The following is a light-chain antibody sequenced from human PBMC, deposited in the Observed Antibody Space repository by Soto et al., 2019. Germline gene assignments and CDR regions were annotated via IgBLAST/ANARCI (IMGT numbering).Light chain of an antibody. CDR2: GAS. Sequence: EIVMTQSPATLSVSPGERATLSCRASQSISSNLAWYQHRPGQAPRLLVYGASTRATGIPARFSGSGSGTEFTLTISSLQYEDFAVYYCQQYDSWPPLFTFGPGTKVDLK. CDR3: QQYDSWPPLFT. V-gene: IGKV3-15*01. CDR1: QSISSN. J-gene: IGKJ3*01.